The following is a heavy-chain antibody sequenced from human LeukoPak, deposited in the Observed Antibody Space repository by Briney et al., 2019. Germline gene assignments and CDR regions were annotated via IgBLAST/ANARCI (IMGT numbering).Heavy chain of an antibody. CDR3: TRHNYPNWFDP. J-gene: IGHJ5*02. CDR2: IYYSGST. Sequence: SETLSLTCTVSGGSMTSSSYYWGWIRQPPGKGLEWIGSIYYSGSTYYNPSLKSRVTISLDTSKNQFSLKLNSVTAADTAVYYCTRHNYPNWFDPWGQGTLVTVSS. CDR1: GGSMTSSSYY. V-gene: IGHV4-39*07. D-gene: IGHD1-1*01.